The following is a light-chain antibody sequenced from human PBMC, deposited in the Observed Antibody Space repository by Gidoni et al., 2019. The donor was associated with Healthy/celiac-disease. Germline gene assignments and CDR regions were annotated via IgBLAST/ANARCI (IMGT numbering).Light chain of an antibody. J-gene: IGLJ1*01. CDR1: SSDVGDYTY. CDR3: SSYTSSSTLWV. Sequence: QSALTQPASVSGSPGQTITISYTGTSSDVGDYTYVSLYQQHPGKAPKLMIYEVSNRHSGVSIRFSDSMSVNPASLTISGLQSEDEADYYCSSYTSSSTLWVFGTGTKVPVL. CDR2: EVS. V-gene: IGLV2-14*01.